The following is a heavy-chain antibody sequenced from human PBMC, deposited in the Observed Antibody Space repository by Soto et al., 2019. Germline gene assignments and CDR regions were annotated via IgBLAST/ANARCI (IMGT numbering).Heavy chain of an antibody. CDR2: INGGST. CDR3: ARDRAGSGWYFDF. J-gene: IGHJ4*02. CDR1: GFTFSSYA. Sequence: GGSLRLSCAASGFTFSSYAMSWVRQAPGKGLEWASGINGGSTYYADSVKVRFTISGDKSKNTMYLQMNSLTAEDTAVYYCARDRAGSGWYFDFWGQGTLVTVSS. V-gene: IGHV3-23*01. D-gene: IGHD6-19*01.